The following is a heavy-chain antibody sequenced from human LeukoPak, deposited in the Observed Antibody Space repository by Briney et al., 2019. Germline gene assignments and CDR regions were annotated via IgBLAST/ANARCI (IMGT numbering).Heavy chain of an antibody. J-gene: IGHJ6*02. D-gene: IGHD3-10*01. Sequence: GASVKVSCKASGYTFTGYYMHWVRQAPGQGLEWMGWINPNSGGTNYAQKFQGRVTMTRDTSISTAYMELSRLRSDDTAVYYCARALSYGFFNYGMDVWGQGTTVTVSS. V-gene: IGHV1-2*02. CDR3: ARALSYGFFNYGMDV. CDR2: INPNSGGT. CDR1: GYTFTGYY.